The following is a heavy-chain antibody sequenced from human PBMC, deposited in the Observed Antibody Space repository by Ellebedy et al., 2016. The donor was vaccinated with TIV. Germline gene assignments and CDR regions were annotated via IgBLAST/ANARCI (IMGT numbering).Heavy chain of an antibody. Sequence: PGGSLRLSCATSGFTFRNYAMSWVRQAPGKGLEWVSAISASGGNTFYADSVKGRFTISRDNSKSTLYLQMNSLRAEDTAVYYCANRGVVGATWYYFDYWGQGTLVTVSS. D-gene: IGHD1-26*01. CDR1: GFTFRNYA. CDR2: ISASGGNT. V-gene: IGHV3-23*01. J-gene: IGHJ4*02. CDR3: ANRGVVGATWYYFDY.